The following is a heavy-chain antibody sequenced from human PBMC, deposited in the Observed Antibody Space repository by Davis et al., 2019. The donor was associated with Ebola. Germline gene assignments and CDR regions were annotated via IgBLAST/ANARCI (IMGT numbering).Heavy chain of an antibody. J-gene: IGHJ6*02. CDR1: GFTVSTNY. D-gene: IGHD5-24*01. Sequence: GEFLKISCAASGFTVSTNYMSWVRQAPGKGLEWVSIISNVGSTYNADSLEGRFTISRDNSKNTVYLQMNNLRAEDTAVYYCARDGYNPYYYYYYGMDVWGQGTTVTVSS. V-gene: IGHV3-53*01. CDR3: ARDGYNPYYYYYYGMDV. CDR2: ISNVGST.